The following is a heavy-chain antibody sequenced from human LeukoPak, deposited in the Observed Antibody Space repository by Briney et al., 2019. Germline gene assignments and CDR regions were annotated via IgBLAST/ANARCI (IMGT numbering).Heavy chain of an antibody. V-gene: IGHV3-23*01. CDR2: INANGINT. J-gene: IGHJ4*02. D-gene: IGHD1-7*01. CDR1: GFAFNFYA. CDR3: AKRFGGNYGHFDH. Sequence: GGSLRLSCAASGFAFNFYAMSWVRQAPGKGLQWVSTINANGINTYYADSVRGRFTISRDNSENTVYLQLNSLRVEDTAVYYCAKRFGGNYGHFDHWGQGTLVTVSS.